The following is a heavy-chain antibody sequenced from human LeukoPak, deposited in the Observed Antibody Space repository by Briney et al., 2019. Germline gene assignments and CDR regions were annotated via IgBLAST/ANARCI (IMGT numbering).Heavy chain of an antibody. D-gene: IGHD6-6*01. CDR3: ARSSIAAPPDY. J-gene: IGHJ4*02. CDR2: IYTSGST. Sequence: SETLSLTCTVSGGSISSGSYYWSWIRQPAGKGLEWIGRIYTSGSTNYNPSLKSRVTISVDMSKNQLSLKLSSVTAADTAVYYCARSSIAAPPDYWGQGTLVTVSS. V-gene: IGHV4-61*02. CDR1: GGSISSGSYY.